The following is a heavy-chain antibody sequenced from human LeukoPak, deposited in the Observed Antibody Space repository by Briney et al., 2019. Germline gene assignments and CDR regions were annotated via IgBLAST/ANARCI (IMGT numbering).Heavy chain of an antibody. V-gene: IGHV3-7*04. J-gene: IGHJ4*02. CDR2: IKEDGAEE. D-gene: IGHD3-10*01. Sequence: GGSLRLSCAASGFMFRNYWMNWVRQAPGKGPEWVATIKEDGAEEYYVDSVKGRFTISRDNAKNSLSLQMSALRAEDTAVYYCARGGSGSSWGQGTLVTVSS. CDR3: ARGGSGSS. CDR1: GFMFRNYW.